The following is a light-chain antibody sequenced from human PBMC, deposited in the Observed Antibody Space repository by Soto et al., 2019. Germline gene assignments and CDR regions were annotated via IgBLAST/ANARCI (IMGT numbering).Light chain of an antibody. J-gene: IGKJ4*01. CDR1: QSVSSY. CDR3: QQRSNWPST. Sequence: EIVLPQSPATLSLSPGERATLSCRASQSVSSYLAWYQQRPGQAPRLLIYDASSRATGIPARFSSSGSGTDFTLTIAGLEPEDSAVYYCQQRSNWPSTFGGGTKVEI. V-gene: IGKV3-11*01. CDR2: DAS.